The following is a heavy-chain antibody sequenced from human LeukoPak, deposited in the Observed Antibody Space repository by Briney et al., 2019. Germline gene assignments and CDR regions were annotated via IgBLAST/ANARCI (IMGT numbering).Heavy chain of an antibody. CDR2: IKEDGSKK. CDR3: ARDEVGGSYAY. D-gene: IGHD1-26*01. J-gene: IGHJ4*02. Sequence: GGSLRLSCVVSGFTFSRYWMSWVRQAPGKGLEWVANIKEDGSKKDYVDSVKGRFTISRDNAKNSLYLEMNSLRAEDTAVYHCARDEVGGSYAYWGQGTLVTVSS. V-gene: IGHV3-7*01. CDR1: GFTFSRYW.